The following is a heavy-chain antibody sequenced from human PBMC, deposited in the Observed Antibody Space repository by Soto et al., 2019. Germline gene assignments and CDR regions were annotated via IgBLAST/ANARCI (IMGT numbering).Heavy chain of an antibody. V-gene: IGHV3-30*18. Sequence: QVQLVESGGGVVQPGRPLRLSCAASGFTFSSYGMHWVRHAPGKGLEWVAVISYDGSNKYYADSVKGRFTISRDNSKNTLYLQMNSLRAEDTAVYYCAKEGGRSSASDWGQGILVTVSS. CDR1: GFTFSSYG. CDR2: ISYDGSNK. CDR3: AKEGGRSSASD. J-gene: IGHJ4*02. D-gene: IGHD3-10*01.